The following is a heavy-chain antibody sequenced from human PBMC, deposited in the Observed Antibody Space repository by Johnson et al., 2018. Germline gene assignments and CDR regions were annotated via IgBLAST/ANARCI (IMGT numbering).Heavy chain of an antibody. CDR3: AGGYYDFWSGYWGYYGMDV. J-gene: IGHJ6*02. CDR2: IYYSGST. D-gene: IGHD3-3*01. V-gene: IGHV4-59*01. Sequence: QVQLQESGPGLVKPSETLSLTCTVSGGSISSYYWSWIRQPPGKGLEWIGYIYYSGSTNYNPSLKSRVTLSVDTSKNQFSLKLSCVTAADTAVYYCAGGYYDFWSGYWGYYGMDVWGQGTTVTVSS. CDR1: GGSISSYY.